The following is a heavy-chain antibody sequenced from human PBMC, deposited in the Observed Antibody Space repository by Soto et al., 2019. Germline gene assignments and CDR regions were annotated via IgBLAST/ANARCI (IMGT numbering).Heavy chain of an antibody. V-gene: IGHV3-15*01. Sequence: EVQLVESGGDLVKPGGCLRLSCAASGITFINAWMSWVRQAPGKGLEWVGRIKNKADGGTADYAAPVRDRFTISRDDSKNTLFLQMNSLETEDTAVYYCTTDSGDYEDFWGQGTLVTVSS. CDR1: GITFINAW. J-gene: IGHJ4*02. CDR3: TTDSGDYEDF. D-gene: IGHD4-17*01. CDR2: IKNKADGGTA.